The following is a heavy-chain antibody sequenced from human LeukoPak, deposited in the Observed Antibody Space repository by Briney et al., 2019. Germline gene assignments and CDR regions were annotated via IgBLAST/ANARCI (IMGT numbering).Heavy chain of an antibody. CDR3: ARGVYIAAAQYGF. Sequence: PSETLSLTCTVSGGSISTYYWNLIRQPPGKGLEWIGYIYYSGATNYNPSLKSRVTISVDASKNQFSLKLSSVTAADTAVYYCARGVYIAAAQYGFWGQGTLVTVSP. D-gene: IGHD6-13*01. CDR1: GGSISTYY. V-gene: IGHV4-59*01. CDR2: IYYSGAT. J-gene: IGHJ4*02.